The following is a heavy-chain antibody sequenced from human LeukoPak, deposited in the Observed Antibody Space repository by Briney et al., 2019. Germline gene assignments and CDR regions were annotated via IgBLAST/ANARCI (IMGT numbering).Heavy chain of an antibody. CDR1: GFTFSSYG. J-gene: IGHJ4*02. V-gene: IGHV3-30*03. CDR2: ISCDGGDK. CDR3: ERDAFSCGWDLFDY. Sequence: GGSLRLSCAASGFTFSSYGMHWVRQAPGKGLEWVAVISCDGGDKYYADSVKGRFTISRDTSKNTLYLQMNSMSAEDTSVFSCERDAFSCGWDLFDYWGQGTLVTVSS. D-gene: IGHD6-19*01.